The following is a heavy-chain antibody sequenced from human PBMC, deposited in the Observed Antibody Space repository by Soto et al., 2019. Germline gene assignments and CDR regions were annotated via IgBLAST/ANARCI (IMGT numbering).Heavy chain of an antibody. CDR3: ARVGYCSGGSCSPAPYDY. Sequence: QLQLQESGPGLVNPSETLSLTCTVSGGSISSSSYYWGWIRQPPGKGLEWIGSISYSGSTYYNPSLKRRVTISVDASKIQFSLKRSAVTAADTAVYYCARVGYCSGGSCSPAPYDYWGQGTLVTVSS. D-gene: IGHD2-15*01. CDR1: GGSISSSSYY. J-gene: IGHJ4*02. CDR2: ISYSGST. V-gene: IGHV4-39*01.